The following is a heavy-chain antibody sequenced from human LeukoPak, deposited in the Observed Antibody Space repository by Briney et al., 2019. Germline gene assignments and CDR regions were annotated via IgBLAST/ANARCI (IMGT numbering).Heavy chain of an antibody. J-gene: IGHJ4*02. V-gene: IGHV3-48*01. CDR2: VGISSGNT. D-gene: IGHD2-2*01. Sequence: GGSLTLSCAASGFTFSDYSMNWVRQAPGKGLEWISYVGISSGNTKYADSVKGRFTISGDKAKNSLYLQMSSLRVEDTAVYYCARDTKYAFDNWGQGTLVTVSS. CDR1: GFTFSDYS. CDR3: ARDTKYAFDN.